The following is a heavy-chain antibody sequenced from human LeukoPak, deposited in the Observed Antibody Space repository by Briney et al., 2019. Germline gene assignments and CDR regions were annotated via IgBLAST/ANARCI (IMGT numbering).Heavy chain of an antibody. J-gene: IGHJ1*01. D-gene: IGHD1-26*01. CDR1: GGSISSFY. CDR3: ATLAVGAGGPELQH. Sequence: PSETLTLTYTVSGGSISSFYWSWIRQPPEKRLEWIGDIYYSGNTNYNPSLKSRVTISLAASKNQFSLKLSSVTATDTAVYYCATLAVGAGGPELQHWGQGSLVTV. CDR2: IYYSGNT. V-gene: IGHV4-59*08.